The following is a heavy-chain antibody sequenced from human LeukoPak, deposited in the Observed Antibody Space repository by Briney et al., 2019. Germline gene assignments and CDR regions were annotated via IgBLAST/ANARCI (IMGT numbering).Heavy chain of an antibody. J-gene: IGHJ4*02. D-gene: IGHD5-24*01. CDR1: GFTVSNNY. V-gene: IGHV3-53*01. CDR2: IYSGGST. CDR3: ARRDDHNGRDY. Sequence: GGSLRPSCVVSGFTVSNNYMSWVRQAPRKGLEWVSLIYSGGSTYYADSVKGRFTISRDNSKNTVYLQMNSLRAEDTAMYYCARRDDHNGRDYWGQGTLVTVSS.